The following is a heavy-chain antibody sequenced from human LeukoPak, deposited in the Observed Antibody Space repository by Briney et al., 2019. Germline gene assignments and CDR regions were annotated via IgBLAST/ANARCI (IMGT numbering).Heavy chain of an antibody. J-gene: IGHJ6*03. CDR2: INPNSGGT. Sequence: ASVKVSCKASGYTFTGYYMHWVRQAPGQGLEWMGWINPNSGGTNYAQKFQGRVTMTRDTSISTAYMELSRLRSDDTAVYYCARAVRDGYTDYYYYMDVWGKGTTVTVSS. V-gene: IGHV1-2*02. CDR1: GYTFTGYY. CDR3: ARAVRDGYTDYYYYMDV. D-gene: IGHD5-24*01.